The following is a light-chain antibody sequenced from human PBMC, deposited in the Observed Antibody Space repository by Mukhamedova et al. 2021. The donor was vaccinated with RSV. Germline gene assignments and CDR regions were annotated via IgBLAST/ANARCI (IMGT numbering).Light chain of an antibody. CDR3: QHYGSSLT. Sequence: WESATLSCRASETVTRTFVAWYQQKVGQSPRLLIYDASIRATGIPDRFIGSGSGTDFTLTINRLEPEDFATYHCQHYGSSLTFGGGT. J-gene: IGKJ4*01. V-gene: IGKV3-20*01. CDR1: ETVTRTF. CDR2: DAS.